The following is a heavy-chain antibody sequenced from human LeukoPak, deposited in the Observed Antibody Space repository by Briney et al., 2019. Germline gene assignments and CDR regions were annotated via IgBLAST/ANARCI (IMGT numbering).Heavy chain of an antibody. J-gene: IGHJ5*02. Sequence: SETLSLTCTVSGGSISRYYWSWIRQPPGKGLEWIGYIYYTGSTYYNPSLKSRVTISVDTSKNQFSLKLSSVTAADTAVYYCARGSRYDYDSSGYTWGQGTLVTVSS. CDR2: IYYTGST. CDR1: GGSISRYY. CDR3: ARGSRYDYDSSGYT. V-gene: IGHV4-59*01. D-gene: IGHD3-22*01.